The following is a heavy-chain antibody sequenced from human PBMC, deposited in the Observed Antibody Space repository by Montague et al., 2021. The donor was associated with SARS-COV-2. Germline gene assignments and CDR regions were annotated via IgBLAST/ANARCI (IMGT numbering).Heavy chain of an antibody. J-gene: IGHJ6*02. V-gene: IGHV4-39*07. D-gene: IGHD3-22*01. CDR3: ARDTRIAMLVVVTRYGLDV. CDR2: IDYTGST. CDR1: GGSISSSSYY. Sequence: SETLSLTCTASGGSISSSSYYWGWIRRPPGKGLEWIGSIDYTGSTYYXPSLKSRVTISVDTSKNQFSLKLRSVTAADTAVYYCARDTRIAMLVVVTRYGLDVWGQGTTVTVSS.